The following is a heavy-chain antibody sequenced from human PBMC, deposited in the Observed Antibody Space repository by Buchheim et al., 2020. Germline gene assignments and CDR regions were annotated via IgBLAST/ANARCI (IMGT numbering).Heavy chain of an antibody. J-gene: IGHJ6*02. V-gene: IGHV3-23*01. D-gene: IGHD6-25*01. CDR1: GFTLSSYA. CDR3: AKNLWARIAAVPDVMDV. Sequence: EVQLLESGGGLVQPGGSLRLSCAASGFTLSSYAMSWVRQAPGNGLEWVSGISDSGGATYYADSVKGRFTISRDNSKNTVYLQMNSLRAEDTAVYLCAKNLWARIAAVPDVMDVWGQGTT. CDR2: ISDSGGAT.